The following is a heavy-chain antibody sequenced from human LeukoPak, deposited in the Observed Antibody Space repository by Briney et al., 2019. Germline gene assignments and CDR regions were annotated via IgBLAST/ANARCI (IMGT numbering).Heavy chain of an antibody. Sequence: GASVKVSCKASGGTFSSYAISWVRQAPGQGLEWMGGIIPIFGTANYAQKFQGRVTITADESTSTAYMELSSLRSEDTAVYYCARDYVSIAAAGTIVGYWGQGTLVTVSS. V-gene: IGHV1-69*13. CDR2: IIPIFGTA. CDR3: ARDYVSIAAAGTIVGY. CDR1: GGTFSSYA. D-gene: IGHD6-13*01. J-gene: IGHJ4*02.